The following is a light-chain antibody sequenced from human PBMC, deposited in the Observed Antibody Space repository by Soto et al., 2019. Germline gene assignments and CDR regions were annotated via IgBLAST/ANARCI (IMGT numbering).Light chain of an antibody. J-gene: IGKJ1*01. CDR1: QSVSGN. CDR3: QQYNNWPRT. V-gene: IGKV3-15*01. CDR2: GAS. Sequence: EIVMTQSPATLSVSPGERATLSCRASQSVSGNLAWYQQTPGQAPRLLIYGASTRATGIPARFSGSGSGTEFTLTISSLQSEDFAVYYCQQYNNWPRTFGQGTKVDIK.